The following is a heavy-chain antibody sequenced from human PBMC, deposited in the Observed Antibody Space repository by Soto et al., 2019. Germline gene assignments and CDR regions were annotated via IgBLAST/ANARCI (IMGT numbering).Heavy chain of an antibody. Sequence: QVQLVESGGGLVKPGGSLRLSFAASGFTFSDSYMSWIRQAPGKGLEWVSSISNSGRTIAYADSVKGRFTISRDNAKNSLHLQMSSLRADDTAVYYCARGKRYHAGVLASEIWGQGTMVTVSS. CDR2: ISNSGRTI. J-gene: IGHJ3*02. CDR3: ARGKRYHAGVLASEI. D-gene: IGHD2-2*01. CDR1: GFTFSDSY. V-gene: IGHV3-11*01.